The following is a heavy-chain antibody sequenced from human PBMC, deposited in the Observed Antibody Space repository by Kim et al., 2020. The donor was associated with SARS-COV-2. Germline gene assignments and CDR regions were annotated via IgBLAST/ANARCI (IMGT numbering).Heavy chain of an antibody. V-gene: IGHV4-59*01. D-gene: IGHD6-6*01. J-gene: IGHJ4*02. CDR3: ARKYSSSSPFDY. Sequence: NYNPSLKSRVTISVDTSKNQFSLKRSSVTAADTAVYYCARKYSSSSPFDYWGQGTLVTVSS.